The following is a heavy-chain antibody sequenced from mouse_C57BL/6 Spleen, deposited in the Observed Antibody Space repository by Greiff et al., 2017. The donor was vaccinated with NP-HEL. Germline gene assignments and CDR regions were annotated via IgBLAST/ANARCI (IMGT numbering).Heavy chain of an antibody. CDR3: ARYYGSTSWYFDV. J-gene: IGHJ1*03. D-gene: IGHD1-1*01. V-gene: IGHV1-63*01. CDR2: IYPGGGYT. CDR1: GYTFTNYW. Sequence: QVQLQQSGAELVRPGTSVKMSCKASGYTFTNYWIGWAKQRPGHGLEWIGDIYPGGGYTNYNEKFKGKATLTADKSSSTAYMQFSSLTSEDSAIYCCARYYGSTSWYFDVWGTGTTVTVSS.